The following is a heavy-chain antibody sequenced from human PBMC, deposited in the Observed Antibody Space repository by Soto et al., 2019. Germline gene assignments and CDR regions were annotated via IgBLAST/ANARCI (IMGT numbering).Heavy chain of an antibody. CDR3: ARDQTGITTAGGGRIDH. V-gene: IGHV3-30-3*01. Sequence: QVQLVDSGGGVVQPGRSLTLSCAVSGFTFSTHAMHLVRQAPGKGLECVAIVSFDGSNKYYADSVKGRFTISRDNSKNTLYLQMSGLTPEDTAFYYCARDQTGITTAGGGRIDHWGQGTLVTVSS. D-gene: IGHD6-13*01. CDR1: GFTFSTHA. J-gene: IGHJ4*02. CDR2: VSFDGSNK.